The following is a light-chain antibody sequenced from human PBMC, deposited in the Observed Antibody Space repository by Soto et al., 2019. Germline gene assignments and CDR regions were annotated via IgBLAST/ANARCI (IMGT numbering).Light chain of an antibody. CDR1: QGIRNH. CDR3: QQVNDYPLT. J-gene: IGKJ4*01. CDR2: SAS. Sequence: DIQLTQCPSFLSASVGDRVTITCRASQGIRNHLAWYQQKPGKAPNLLISSASTLQSGVPSRFSGSGSGTEFTLTISCLQPEDFATYYCQQVNDYPLTFGGGTKVDIK. V-gene: IGKV1-9*01.